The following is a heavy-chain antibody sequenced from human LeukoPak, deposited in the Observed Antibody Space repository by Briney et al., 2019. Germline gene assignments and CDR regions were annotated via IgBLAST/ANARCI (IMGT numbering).Heavy chain of an antibody. Sequence: ASVKVSCKASGGTFSTFGISWVRQAPGQGLEWMGGIIPIFGTANYAQKFQGRVTITADESTSTAYMELSSLRSEDTAVYYCARARIAAAAYEYWGQGTRVTVSS. CDR3: ARARIAAAAYEY. J-gene: IGHJ4*02. D-gene: IGHD6-13*01. CDR1: GGTFSTFG. V-gene: IGHV1-69*01. CDR2: IIPIFGTA.